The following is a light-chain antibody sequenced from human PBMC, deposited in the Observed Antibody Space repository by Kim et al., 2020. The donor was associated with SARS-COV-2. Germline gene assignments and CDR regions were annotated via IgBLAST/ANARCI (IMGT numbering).Light chain of an antibody. Sequence: PVTISCTASSGRIASNYVQWYQQRPGSAPPTVIYEGNQRPSWVPDRFSGAIDSSSNSSSLTIAGLKTEDEADYYCQSYDSSNPWVFGGGTQLTVL. J-gene: IGLJ3*02. V-gene: IGLV6-57*02. CDR3: QSYDSSNPWV. CDR1: SGRIASNY. CDR2: EGN.